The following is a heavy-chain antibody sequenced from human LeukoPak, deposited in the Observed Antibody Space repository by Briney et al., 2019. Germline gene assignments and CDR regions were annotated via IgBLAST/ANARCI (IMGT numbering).Heavy chain of an antibody. V-gene: IGHV1-8*01. CDR3: ARDRTGTTSYYYMDV. CDR2: MNPNSGNT. CDR1: GYTFTSYD. D-gene: IGHD1-7*01. J-gene: IGHJ6*03. Sequence: ASVKVSCKASGYTFTSYDINWVRQATGQGLEWMGWMNPNSGNTGYAQKFQGRVTMTRNTSISTAYMELSSVRSEDTAVYYCARDRTGTTSYYYMDVWGKGTTVTVSS.